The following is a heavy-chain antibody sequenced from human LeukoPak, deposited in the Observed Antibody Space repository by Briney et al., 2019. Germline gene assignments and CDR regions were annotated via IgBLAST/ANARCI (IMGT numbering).Heavy chain of an antibody. V-gene: IGHV3-7*01. CDR2: IKQDGSEK. Sequence: PGGSLRLSCAASGFTFSSYWMSWVRQAPGKGLEWVANIKQDGSEKYYVDSVKGRFTISRGNAKNSLYLQMNSLRAEDTAVYHCARGYWYDAFDIWGQGTMVTVSS. CDR1: GFTFSSYW. CDR3: ARGYWYDAFDI. D-gene: IGHD3-10*01. J-gene: IGHJ3*02.